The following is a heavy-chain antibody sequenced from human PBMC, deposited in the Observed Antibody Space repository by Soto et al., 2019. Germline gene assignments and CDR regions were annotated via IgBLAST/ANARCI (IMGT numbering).Heavy chain of an antibody. D-gene: IGHD3-10*01. CDR1: GYTFTDYY. V-gene: IGHV1-2*02. CDR3: ARGGREFPRIPYDT. CDR2: INPNVGGT. Sequence: QVQLLQSGAEVKKPGASVYVSCKASGYTFTDYYVHWVRQAPGQGLEWMGWINPNVGGTNYARKFQGRVTMTRDTSIRTVYMQLTRLRPDDTAIYYCARGGREFPRIPYDTWGQGTLVTVSS. J-gene: IGHJ5*02.